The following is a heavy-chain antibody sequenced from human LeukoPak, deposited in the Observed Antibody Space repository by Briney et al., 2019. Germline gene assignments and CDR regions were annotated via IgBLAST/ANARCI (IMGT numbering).Heavy chain of an antibody. CDR2: ISVYNGNT. Sequence: ASVKVSCKGSGYTFTSYGMSWVGQAPGQGGEWMGWISVYNGNTNYAQNLQGRVNITTDTSTSTAYMELSSLRSDDTAVYYCARVPYYDSSGYHFDYWGQGTLVTVSS. V-gene: IGHV1-18*01. D-gene: IGHD3-22*01. J-gene: IGHJ4*02. CDR1: GYTFTSYG. CDR3: ARVPYYDSSGYHFDY.